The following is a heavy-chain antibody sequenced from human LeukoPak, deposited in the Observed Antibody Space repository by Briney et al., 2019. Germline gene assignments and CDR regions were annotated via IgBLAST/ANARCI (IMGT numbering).Heavy chain of an antibody. CDR3: AKAGPPGYSSSCLVY. V-gene: IGHV3-23*01. J-gene: IGHJ4*02. Sequence: GGSLRLSCAVSGFAFGSEAMSWVRQSPARGLEGVASISPGGGTTYYADYVKGRFTISRDNSKNTLYLQMNSLRAEDTAVYYCAKAGPPGYSSSCLVYWGQGTLVTVSS. CDR2: ISPGGGTT. CDR1: GFAFGSEA. D-gene: IGHD6-13*01.